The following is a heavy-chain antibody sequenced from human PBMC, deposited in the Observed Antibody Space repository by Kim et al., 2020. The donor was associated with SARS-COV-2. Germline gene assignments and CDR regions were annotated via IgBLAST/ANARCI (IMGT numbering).Heavy chain of an antibody. V-gene: IGHV3-21*01. CDR3: ASMQLGIGGL. D-gene: IGHD7-27*01. CDR2: ISSSSSYI. J-gene: IGHJ4*02. CDR1: GFTFSSYS. Sequence: GALRLSCAASGFTFSSYSMNWVRQAPGKGLEWVSSISSSSSYIYYADSVKGRFTISRDNAKNSLYLQMNSLRAEDTAVYYCASMQLGIGGLWGQGTLVTVSS.